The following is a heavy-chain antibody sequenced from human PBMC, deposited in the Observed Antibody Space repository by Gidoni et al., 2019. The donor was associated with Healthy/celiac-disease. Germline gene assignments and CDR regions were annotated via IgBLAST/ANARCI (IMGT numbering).Heavy chain of an antibody. Sequence: QVQLQQWGAGLLQPSETLSITCAVYGGSFSGYYWSWIRQPPGKGLEWIGEINHSGSTNYNPSLKSRVTISVDTSKNQFSLKLSSVTAADTAVYYCARGYYDFWSGHPAGAFDIWGQGTMVTVSS. J-gene: IGHJ3*02. CDR2: INHSGST. CDR1: GGSFSGYY. V-gene: IGHV4-34*01. CDR3: ARGYYDFWSGHPAGAFDI. D-gene: IGHD3-3*01.